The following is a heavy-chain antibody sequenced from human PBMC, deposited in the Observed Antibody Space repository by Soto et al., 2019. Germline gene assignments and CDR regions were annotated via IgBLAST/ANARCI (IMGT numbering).Heavy chain of an antibody. D-gene: IGHD3-3*01. V-gene: IGHV4-31*03. CDR2: IYYSGST. CDR1: GGSTSSGGYY. CDR3: ARTDYDFWSGYSDAPNAFDI. Sequence: SETLSLTCTVSGGSTSSGGYYWSWIRQHPGKGLEWIGYIYYSGSTYYNPSLKSRVTISVDTSKNQFSLKLSSVTAADTAVYYCARTDYDFWSGYSDAPNAFDIWGQGTMVAVSS. J-gene: IGHJ3*02.